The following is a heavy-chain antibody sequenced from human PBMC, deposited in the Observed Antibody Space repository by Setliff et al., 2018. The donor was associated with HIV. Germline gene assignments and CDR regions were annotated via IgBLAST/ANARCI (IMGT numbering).Heavy chain of an antibody. V-gene: IGHV4-59*11. D-gene: IGHD5-18*01. J-gene: IGHJ6*03. Sequence: SETLSLTCTASGGSISSHYWSWIRQPPGKGLEWIGYIYYSGSTNYNPSLKSRVTLSVDTSKNQFSLKLSSVTAADTAVYYCARFRGYRYGYRYYYYYMDVWGKGTTGTVS. CDR3: ARFRGYRYGYRYYYYYMDV. CDR2: IYYSGST. CDR1: GGSISSHY.